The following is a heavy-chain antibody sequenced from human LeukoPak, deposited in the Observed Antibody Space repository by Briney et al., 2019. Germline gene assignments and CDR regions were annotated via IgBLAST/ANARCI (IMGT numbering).Heavy chain of an antibody. CDR3: ASTTYGDYFYYY. CDR1: GFTFSDYA. J-gene: IGHJ4*02. V-gene: IGHV3-21*01. D-gene: IGHD4-17*01. CDR2: ISSSSSYI. Sequence: GGSLRLSCAASGFTFSDYAMNWVRQAPGKGLEWVSSISSSSSYIYYADSVKGRFTISRDNAKNSLYLQMNSLRAEDTAVYYCASTTYGDYFYYYWGQGTLVTVSS.